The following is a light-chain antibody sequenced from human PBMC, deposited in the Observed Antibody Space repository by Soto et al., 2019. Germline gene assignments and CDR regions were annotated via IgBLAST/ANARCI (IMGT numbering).Light chain of an antibody. CDR3: QQYKTWWT. Sequence: EIQMTQSPSTLSASVGDTVSITCPASEDVAKFLSWHQQKPGRAPDILISDASDLKSGDPSRFRGRGSGTDFTLTISGLQPDDSAAYYCQQYKTWWTFGQGKKVEIK. J-gene: IGKJ1*01. V-gene: IGKV1-5*01. CDR2: DAS. CDR1: EDVAKF.